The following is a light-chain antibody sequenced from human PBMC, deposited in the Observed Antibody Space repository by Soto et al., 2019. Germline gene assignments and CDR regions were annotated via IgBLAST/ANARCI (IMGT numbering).Light chain of an antibody. CDR1: QDISNY. J-gene: IGKJ5*01. CDR2: DAS. V-gene: IGKV1-33*01. Sequence: VQMIQSPSSLSASVGDTVTITCQATQDISNYLNWYQQKPGEAPKLLIYDASKLETGVPSRFSGSGSGTDFTFTISSLQPEDFATYHCQQYDHLPITFGQGTRLE. CDR3: QQYDHLPIT.